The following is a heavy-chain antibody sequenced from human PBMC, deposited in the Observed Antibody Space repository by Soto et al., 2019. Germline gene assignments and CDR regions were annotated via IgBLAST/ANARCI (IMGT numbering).Heavy chain of an antibody. J-gene: IGHJ6*02. D-gene: IGHD4-17*01. V-gene: IGHV4-31*03. CDR2: IYYSGST. CDR1: GGSISSGGYY. Sequence: QVQLQESGPGLVKPSQTLSLTCTVSGGSISSGGYYWSWIRQHPGKGLEWIGYIYYSGSTYYNPSLKSRATISVDTSKNQFSLKLSSVTAADTAVYYCARGRLRRTMDYYYGMDVWGQGTTVTVSS. CDR3: ARGRLRRTMDYYYGMDV.